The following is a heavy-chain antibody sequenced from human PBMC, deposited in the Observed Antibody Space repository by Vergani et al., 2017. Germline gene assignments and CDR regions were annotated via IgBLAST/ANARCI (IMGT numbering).Heavy chain of an antibody. D-gene: IGHD2-2*01. CDR3: AGHEYCSSTSCPNDAFDI. CDR2: IYYSGST. J-gene: IGHJ3*02. V-gene: IGHV4-39*01. CDR1: GGSISSSSYY. Sequence: QLQLQESGPGLVKPSETLSLTCTVSGGSISSSSYYWGWIRQPPGKGLEWIGSIYYSGSTYYNPSLKSRVTISVDTSKNQFPLKLSSVTAADTAVYYCAGHEYCSSTSCPNDAFDIWGQGTMVTVSS.